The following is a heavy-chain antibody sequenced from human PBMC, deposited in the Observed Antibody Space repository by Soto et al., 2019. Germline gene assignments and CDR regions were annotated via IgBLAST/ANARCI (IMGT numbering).Heavy chain of an antibody. CDR1: GGTFSSYT. CDR3: IAVAFRHAFDI. CDR2: IIPILGIA. D-gene: IGHD6-19*01. V-gene: IGHV1-69*02. J-gene: IGHJ3*02. Sequence: SVKVYCKASGGTFSSYTISWVRQAPVQRLEWMGRIIPILGIANYAQKFQGRVTITADKSTSTAYMELSSLRYEDTAVDYCIAVAFRHAFDIWGQGTMVTVSS.